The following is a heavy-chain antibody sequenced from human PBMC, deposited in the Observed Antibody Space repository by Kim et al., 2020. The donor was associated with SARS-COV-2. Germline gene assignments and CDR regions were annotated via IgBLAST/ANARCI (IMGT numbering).Heavy chain of an antibody. CDR3: AKVTFDDTKIIGGYYLSLGYYFDY. Sequence: GGSLRLSCAASGFTFSSYAMSWVRQAPGKGLEWVSAISGSGGSTYYADSVKGRFTISRDNSKNTLYLQMNSLRAEDTAVYYCAKVTFDDTKIIGGYYLSLGYYFDYWGQGTRVAVS. CDR1: GFTFSSYA. D-gene: IGHD3-22*01. J-gene: IGHJ4*02. V-gene: IGHV3-23*01. CDR2: ISGSGGST.